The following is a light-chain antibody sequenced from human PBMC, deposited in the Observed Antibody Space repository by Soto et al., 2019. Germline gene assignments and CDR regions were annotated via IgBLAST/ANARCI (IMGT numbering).Light chain of an antibody. CDR3: SSYSSGSTRYV. Sequence: QSVLTPPASLSGSPGQSLTISCTVTSSDIGESNYVSWYQQHPGRAPRLLIYEASYRPSGVSHRFSGSKFGNTASLTISGLQAEDEADYHCSSYSSGSTRYVFGTGIKV. J-gene: IGLJ1*01. V-gene: IGLV2-14*01. CDR2: EAS. CDR1: SSDIGESNY.